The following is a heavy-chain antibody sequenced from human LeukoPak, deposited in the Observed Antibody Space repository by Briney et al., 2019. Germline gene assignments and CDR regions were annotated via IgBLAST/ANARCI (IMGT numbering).Heavy chain of an antibody. D-gene: IGHD3-3*01. CDR2: IYHTGST. CDR1: DFSISSNYY. J-gene: IGHJ4*02. CDR3: ARSSPHYYDFWSGYWGD. Sequence: PSETLSLTCTVSDFSISSNYYWGWIRQPPGKGLEWIGTIYHTGSTYYNPSLKSRVTISVDTSKNQFSLKLSSVTAADTAVYYCARSSPHYYDFWSGYWGDWGQGTLVTVSS. V-gene: IGHV4-38-2*02.